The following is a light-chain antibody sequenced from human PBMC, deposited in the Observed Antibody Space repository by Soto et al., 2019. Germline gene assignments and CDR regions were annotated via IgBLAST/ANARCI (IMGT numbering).Light chain of an antibody. CDR1: SSDVGRYDL. V-gene: IGLV2-23*01. J-gene: IGLJ2*01. CDR2: EDT. Sequence: QSVLTQPASVSGSPGQSITISCTGTSSDVGRYDLVSWYQQHPGNAPKLMSYEDTKRPSGVSNRFSGSKSGNTASLTISGLQAEDEADYYCCSYAGSNTGVFGGGTKLTVL. CDR3: CSYAGSNTGV.